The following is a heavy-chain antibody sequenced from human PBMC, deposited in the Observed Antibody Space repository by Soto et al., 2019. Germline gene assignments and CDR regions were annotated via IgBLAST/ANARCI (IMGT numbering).Heavy chain of an antibody. D-gene: IGHD3-22*01. CDR2: ISSSSSYI. CDR3: ARAPNYYDSSGCFDY. CDR1: GFTFSSYS. J-gene: IGHJ4*02. Sequence: GGSLRLSCAASGFTFSSYSMNWVRQAPGKGLEWVSSISSSSSYIYYAVSVKGRFTICRDNAKNSLYLQMNSLRAEDTAVYYCARAPNYYDSSGCFDYWGQGTLVTVSS. V-gene: IGHV3-21*01.